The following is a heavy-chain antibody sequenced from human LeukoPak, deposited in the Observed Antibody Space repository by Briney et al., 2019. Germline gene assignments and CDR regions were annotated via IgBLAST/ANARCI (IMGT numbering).Heavy chain of an antibody. Sequence: PGGSLGLSCAASGFTFSSYSMNWVRQAPGKGLEWVSFISATSNYIYYADSVKGRFTISRDNAKNSLYLQMNSLRAEDTAVYYCARDTSGYTFDDWGQGTLVTVAS. J-gene: IGHJ4*02. V-gene: IGHV3-21*01. CDR2: ISATSNYI. D-gene: IGHD5-18*01. CDR3: ARDTSGYTFDD. CDR1: GFTFSSYS.